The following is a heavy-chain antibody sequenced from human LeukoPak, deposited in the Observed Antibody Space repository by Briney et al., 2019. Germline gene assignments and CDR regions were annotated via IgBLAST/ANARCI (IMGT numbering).Heavy chain of an antibody. CDR2: IYSGGST. V-gene: IGHV3-53*01. CDR1: GFTVSSNY. CDR3: ARESTSWYFDL. D-gene: IGHD2-2*01. J-gene: IGHJ2*01. Sequence: PGGSLRLSCAASGFTVSSNYMSWVRQAPGKGLEWVSVIYSGGSTYYADSVKGRFTISRDNSKNTLYLQMNSLRAEDTAVYYCARESTSWYFDLWGQGTLVTVSS.